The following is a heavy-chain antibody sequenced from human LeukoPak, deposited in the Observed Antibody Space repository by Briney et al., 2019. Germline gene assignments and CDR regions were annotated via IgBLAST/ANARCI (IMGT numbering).Heavy chain of an antibody. J-gene: IGHJ4*02. CDR1: GGSISSYY. Sequence: PSETLSLTCTVSGGSISSYYWSWIRQPPGKGLEWIGYIYYSGITNYNPSLKSRVTISVDTSKNKFSPKLSSVTAADTAVYYCARREKSPYYFDYWGQGTLVTVSS. V-gene: IGHV4-59*01. CDR2: IYYSGIT. CDR3: ARREKSPYYFDY.